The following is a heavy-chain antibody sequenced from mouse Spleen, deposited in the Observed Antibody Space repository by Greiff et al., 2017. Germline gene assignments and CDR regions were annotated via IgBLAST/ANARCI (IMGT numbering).Heavy chain of an antibody. D-gene: IGHD2-3*01. J-gene: IGHJ4*01. CDR1: GYTFTSYW. Sequence: QVQLQQPGPELVRPGSSVKLSCKASGYTFTSYWMHWVKQRPIQGLEWIGNIDPSDSETHYNQKFKDKATLTVDKSSSTAYMQLSSLTSEDSAGECCVRGYDGYSYALDYWGQGTTVTVSS. V-gene: IGHV1-52*01. CDR2: IDPSDSET. CDR3: VRGYDGYSYALDY.